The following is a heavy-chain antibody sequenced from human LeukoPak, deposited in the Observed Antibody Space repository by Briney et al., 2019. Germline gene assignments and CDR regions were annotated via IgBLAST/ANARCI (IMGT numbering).Heavy chain of an antibody. CDR1: GYTFTSYD. CDR2: MNPNSGNT. D-gene: IGHD1-26*01. V-gene: IGHV1-8*01. Sequence: ASVKVSCKASGYTFTSYDINWVRQATGQGLEWMGWMNPNSGNTGYAQKFQGRVTMTRNTSISTAYMELSSLRSEDTAVYYCARAGGWELPVGYYYYYYMDVWGKGTTVTISS. J-gene: IGHJ6*03. CDR3: ARAGGWELPVGYYYYYYMDV.